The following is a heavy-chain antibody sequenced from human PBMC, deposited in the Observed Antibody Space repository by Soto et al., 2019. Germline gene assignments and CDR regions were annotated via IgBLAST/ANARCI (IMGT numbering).Heavy chain of an antibody. CDR1: GFTFSNYA. D-gene: IGHD3-22*01. CDR3: AKVVYDGSGYSQRHFYYYALDV. V-gene: IGHV3-23*01. Sequence: QTGGSLRLSCAASGFTFSNYAMTWVRQATGKGLEWVPTISGSGISTYYADSVKGQLTISRDNSKNTLYLQMNSLRAEDSAIYYCAKVVYDGSGYSQRHFYYYALDVWGQGTTVTVSS. J-gene: IGHJ6*02. CDR2: ISGSGIST.